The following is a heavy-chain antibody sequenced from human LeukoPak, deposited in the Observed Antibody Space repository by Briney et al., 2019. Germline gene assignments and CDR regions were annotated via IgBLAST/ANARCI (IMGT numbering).Heavy chain of an antibody. CDR1: GFTVSSNY. CDR2: LSGSGGST. CDR3: AKAAYYDSIY. J-gene: IGHJ4*02. D-gene: IGHD3-22*01. Sequence: GGSLRLFCGASGFTVSSNYMSWVRQAPGKGREWGSALSGSGGSTNSADSVTGRFTITRDNSKNTLYLQMNSLSDEDTAVYYCAKAAYYDSIYWGQGTLVTVSS. V-gene: IGHV3-23*01.